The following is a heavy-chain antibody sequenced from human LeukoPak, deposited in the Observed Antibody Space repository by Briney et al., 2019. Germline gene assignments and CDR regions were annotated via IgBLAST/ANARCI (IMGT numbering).Heavy chain of an antibody. CDR3: ARGITIFGVALYYFDY. V-gene: IGHV1-2*02. D-gene: IGHD3-3*01. J-gene: IGHJ4*02. Sequence: SVKVSCKASVYTFTGYYVHWVRQAPGQGLDWMGLINPNSGGTNSAQKFQGRVTMTRDTSISTAYMELSRLRSDDTAVYYCARGITIFGVALYYFDYWGQGTLVTVSS. CDR2: INPNSGGT. CDR1: VYTFTGYY.